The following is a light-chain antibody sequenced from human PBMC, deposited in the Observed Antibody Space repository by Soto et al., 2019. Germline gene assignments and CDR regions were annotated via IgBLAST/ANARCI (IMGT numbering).Light chain of an antibody. J-gene: IGKJ1*01. CDR1: QSVSSY. Sequence: EIVLTQSPATLSLSPGETATLSCRASQSVSSYLAWYQQKPGQAPRLLIYDASNRATGIPARFSGSGSGTGFTLTISSLEPEDFAVYYCHQRGSWPRGAFGQGTKVEIK. V-gene: IGKV3-11*01. CDR3: HQRGSWPRGA. CDR2: DAS.